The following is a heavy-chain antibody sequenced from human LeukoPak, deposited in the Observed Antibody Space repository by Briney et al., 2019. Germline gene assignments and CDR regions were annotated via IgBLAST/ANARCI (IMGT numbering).Heavy chain of an antibody. D-gene: IGHD6-6*01. CDR1: GGSISRYY. CDR2: INHSGST. CDR3: ARGIAARHYYYYYMDV. Sequence: KPSETLSLTCAVSGGSISRYYWSWIRQPPGKGLEWIGEINHSGSTNYNPSLKSRVTISVDTSKNQFSLKLSSVTAADTAVYYCARGIAARHYYYYYMDVWGKGTTVTVSS. V-gene: IGHV4-34*01. J-gene: IGHJ6*03.